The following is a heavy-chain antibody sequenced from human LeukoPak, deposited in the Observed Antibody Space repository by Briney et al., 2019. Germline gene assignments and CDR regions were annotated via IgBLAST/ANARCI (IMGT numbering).Heavy chain of an antibody. CDR2: INSDGSST. D-gene: IGHD3-3*01. V-gene: IGHV3-74*01. CDR1: GFTFSSYW. CDR3: TTQYYDFWSGYYNYFDY. J-gene: IGHJ4*02. Sequence: GGSLRLSCAASGFTFSSYWMHWVRQAPGKGLVWVSRINSDGSSTSYADSVKGRFTISRDNAKNTLYLQMNSLRAEDTAVYYCTTQYYDFWSGYYNYFDYWGQGTLVTVSS.